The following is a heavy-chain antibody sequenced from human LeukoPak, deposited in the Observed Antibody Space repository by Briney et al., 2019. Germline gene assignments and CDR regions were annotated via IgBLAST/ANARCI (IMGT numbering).Heavy chain of an antibody. V-gene: IGHV1-2*02. Sequence: ASVKVSCKASGYTFTGYYMHWVRQAPGQGLEWMGWINPNSGGTNYAQKFQGRVTMTRDTSISTAYMELSRLRSDDTAVYYCSRTLRGDFWSGYYFDYWGQGTLVTFSS. J-gene: IGHJ4*02. CDR2: INPNSGGT. CDR1: GYTFTGYY. D-gene: IGHD3-3*01. CDR3: SRTLRGDFWSGYYFDY.